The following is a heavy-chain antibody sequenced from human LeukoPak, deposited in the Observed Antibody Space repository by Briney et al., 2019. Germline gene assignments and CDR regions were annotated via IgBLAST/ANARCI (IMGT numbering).Heavy chain of an antibody. CDR1: GYTFTDYY. J-gene: IGHJ6*02. D-gene: IGHD4-17*01. CDR3: ASSYGDYVRLGYYYGMDV. Sequence: ASVKVSCKASGYTFTDYYMHWVRQAPGQGLEWMGWINPNSGGTNYAQKFQGRVTMTRDTSISTAYMELSRLRSDDTAVYYCASSYGDYVRLGYYYGMDVWGQGTTVTVSS. CDR2: INPNSGGT. V-gene: IGHV1-2*02.